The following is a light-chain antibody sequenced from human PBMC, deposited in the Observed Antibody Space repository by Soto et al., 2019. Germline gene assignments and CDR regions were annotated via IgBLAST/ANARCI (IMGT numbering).Light chain of an antibody. CDR2: GAS. Sequence: EIVMTQSPATLSVSPGERATLSCRASQSVSTNLTWYQQKPGQAPRLLIYGASTRDTGIPARFSGSGSGTEFTLTITSLQSEDFAVYYCQQYNDGWTFGQGTKVEIK. V-gene: IGKV3-15*01. CDR1: QSVSTN. CDR3: QQYNDGWT. J-gene: IGKJ1*01.